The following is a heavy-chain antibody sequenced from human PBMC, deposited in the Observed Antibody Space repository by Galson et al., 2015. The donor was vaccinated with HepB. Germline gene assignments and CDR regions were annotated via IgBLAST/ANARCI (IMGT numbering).Heavy chain of an antibody. J-gene: IGHJ4*02. Sequence: SLRLSCAASGFRFSSYWMHWVRQVPGKGLVWVSRINGDGSTTTYADSVKGRFTISRDNAKNTLYLQMNSLRAEDTAVYSCVRSLLGEYDSWGQGTQVTVSS. CDR2: INGDGSTT. CDR3: VRSLLGEYDS. D-gene: IGHD2-21*01. V-gene: IGHV3-74*03. CDR1: GFRFSSYW.